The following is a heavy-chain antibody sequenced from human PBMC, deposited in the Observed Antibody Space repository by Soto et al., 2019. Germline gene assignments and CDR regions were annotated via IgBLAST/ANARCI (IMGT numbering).Heavy chain of an antibody. D-gene: IGHD5-12*01. CDR3: AVVATDTGWFDP. Sequence: SGGSLRLSCAAAGFTVSSNYMSWVRQAPGKGLEWVSVIYSGGSTYYADSVKGRFTISRDNSKNTLYLQMNSLRAEDTAVYYCAVVATDTGWFDPWGQGTLVTVSS. CDR2: IYSGGST. CDR1: GFTVSSNY. V-gene: IGHV3-53*01. J-gene: IGHJ5*02.